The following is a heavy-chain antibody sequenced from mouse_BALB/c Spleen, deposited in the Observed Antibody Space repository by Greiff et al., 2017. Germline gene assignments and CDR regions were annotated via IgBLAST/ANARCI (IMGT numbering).Heavy chain of an antibody. D-gene: IGHD3-3*01. Sequence: LQESGAELVKPGASVKLSCKTSGYTFTSYWIQWVKQRPGQGLGWIGEIFPGTGTTYYNEKFKGKATLTIDTSSSTAYMQLSSLTSEDSAVYFCARRGWASFDYWGQGTTLTVSS. V-gene: IGHV1S132*01. CDR1: GYTFTSYW. J-gene: IGHJ2*01. CDR3: ARRGWASFDY. CDR2: IFPGTGTT.